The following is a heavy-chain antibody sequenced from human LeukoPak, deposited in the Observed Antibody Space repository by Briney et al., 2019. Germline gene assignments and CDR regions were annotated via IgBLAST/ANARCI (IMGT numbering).Heavy chain of an antibody. Sequence: GGSLRLSCAASGFTLSSYNMNWVRQAPGKGLEWVSSISSRSIYIYYADSVKGRFTISRDNAKNSLYLQMNSLRAEDTAVYYCARVFRSPYDAFDIWGQGTMVTVSS. CDR2: ISSRSIYI. V-gene: IGHV3-21*01. D-gene: IGHD3-3*01. J-gene: IGHJ3*02. CDR3: ARVFRSPYDAFDI. CDR1: GFTLSSYN.